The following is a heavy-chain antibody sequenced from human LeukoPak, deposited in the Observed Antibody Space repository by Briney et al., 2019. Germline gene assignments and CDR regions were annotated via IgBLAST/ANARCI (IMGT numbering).Heavy chain of an antibody. J-gene: IGHJ4*02. Sequence: SGTLSLTCAVSGGSISSSNWWSWVLQPPGKGLEWIVGIYHSGSTNYNTPLKRRVTRSVDKSKNPFSLKLSSVPAADTAVYYCARDCGVGYSGYDFGYWGQGTLVTVSS. CDR3: ARDCGVGYSGYDFGY. V-gene: IGHV4-4*02. D-gene: IGHD5-12*01. CDR2: IYHSGST. CDR1: GGSISSSNW.